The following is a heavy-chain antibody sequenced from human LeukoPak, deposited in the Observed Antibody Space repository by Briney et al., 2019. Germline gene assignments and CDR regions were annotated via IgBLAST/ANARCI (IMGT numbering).Heavy chain of an antibody. J-gene: IGHJ4*02. CDR2: IGGSGGST. V-gene: IGHV3-23*01. CDR3: AKDRDGYMGAFGY. Sequence: PGGSLRLSCAASGLTFSSYAMSWVRQAPGKGLEWVSAIGGSGGSTNYADSVEGRFTISRDDSKNTLYLQMNSLRAEDTALYYCAKDRDGYMGAFGYWGQGTLVTVSS. CDR1: GLTFSSYA. D-gene: IGHD5-24*01.